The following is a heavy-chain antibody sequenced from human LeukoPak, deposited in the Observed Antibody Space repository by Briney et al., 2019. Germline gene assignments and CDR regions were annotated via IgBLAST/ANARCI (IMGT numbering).Heavy chain of an antibody. CDR2: INAGNGNT. Sequence: ASVKVSCKASGYTFTSYAMHWVRQAPGQRLEWMGWINAGNGNTKYSQKFQGRVTITRDTSASTAYMELSSLRSEDTAVYYCARDLTMVRGVMFGMDVWGQGTTVTVSS. CDR1: GYTFTSYA. V-gene: IGHV1-3*01. D-gene: IGHD3-10*01. J-gene: IGHJ6*02. CDR3: ARDLTMVRGVMFGMDV.